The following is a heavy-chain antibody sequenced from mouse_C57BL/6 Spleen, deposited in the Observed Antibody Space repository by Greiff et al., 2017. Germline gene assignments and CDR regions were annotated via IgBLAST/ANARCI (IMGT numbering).Heavy chain of an antibody. Sequence: QVQLQQSGAELVKPGASVKLSCKASGYTFTSYWMHWVKQRPGQGLEWIGMIHPNSGSTNYNEKFKSKATLTVDKSSSTAYMQLSSLTSEDSAVYYWARRGDGYWYFDVWGTGTTVTVSS. CDR1: GYTFTSYW. CDR3: ARRGDGYWYFDV. CDR2: IHPNSGST. D-gene: IGHD2-3*01. J-gene: IGHJ1*03. V-gene: IGHV1-64*01.